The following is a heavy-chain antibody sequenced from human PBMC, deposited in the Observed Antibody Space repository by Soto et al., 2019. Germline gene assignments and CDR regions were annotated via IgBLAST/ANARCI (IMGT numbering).Heavy chain of an antibody. V-gene: IGHV3-21*01. Sequence: VGSLKLSCSASWINFNSYTISLVLQAPGKRLEWPSSTSSTGYILSTDSVRGRFTISRHNAKNSVYLQINSLRAEDTAVYFCARDCSGGSCYPGMDVWGQGTTVTVSS. CDR1: WINFNSYT. CDR2: TSSTGYI. D-gene: IGHD2-15*01. J-gene: IGHJ6*01. CDR3: ARDCSGGSCYPGMDV.